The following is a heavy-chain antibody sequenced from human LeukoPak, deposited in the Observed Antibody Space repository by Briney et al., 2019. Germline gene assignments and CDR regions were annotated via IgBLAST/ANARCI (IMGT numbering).Heavy chain of an antibody. V-gene: IGHV1-2*02. CDR3: ARGTYYDSSGYAY. J-gene: IGHJ4*02. CDR2: INPNSGGT. CDR1: GYTFTGYY. D-gene: IGHD3-22*01. Sequence: ASVKVSCKASGYTFTGYYMHWVRQAPGQGLEWMGWINPNSGGTNYAQKFQGRVTKTRDTSISTAYMELSRLRSDDTAVYYCARGTYYDSSGYAYWGQGTLVTVSS.